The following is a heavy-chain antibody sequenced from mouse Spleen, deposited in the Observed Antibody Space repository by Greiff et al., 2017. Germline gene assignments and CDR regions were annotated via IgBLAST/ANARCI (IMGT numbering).Heavy chain of an antibody. CDR1: GYTFTDYY. D-gene: IGHD2-14*01. J-gene: IGHJ3*01. Sequence: VQLQQSGAELVRPGASVKLSCKASGYTFTDYYINWVKQRPGQGLEWIGKIYPGSGNTYYNEKFKGKATLTAEKSSSTAYMQLSSLTSEDSAVYFCAGGVDYRYSWFAYWGQGTLVTVSA. V-gene: IGHV1-76*01. CDR2: IYPGSGNT. CDR3: AGGVDYRYSWFAY.